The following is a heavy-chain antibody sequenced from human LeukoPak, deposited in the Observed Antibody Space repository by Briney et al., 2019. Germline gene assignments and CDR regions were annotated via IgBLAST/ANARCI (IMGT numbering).Heavy chain of an antibody. J-gene: IGHJ4*02. CDR1: GFTFDDYA. D-gene: IGHD5-18*01. CDR2: ISGDAGST. Sequence: PGGSLRLSCAASGFTFDDYAMHWVRQAPGKGLEWVSLISGDAGSTYYADSVKGRFTISRDYSKNSLYLQMNSLRTEDTALYYCAKDIQLWRDFDYWGQGTLVTVSS. CDR3: AKDIQLWRDFDY. V-gene: IGHV3-43*02.